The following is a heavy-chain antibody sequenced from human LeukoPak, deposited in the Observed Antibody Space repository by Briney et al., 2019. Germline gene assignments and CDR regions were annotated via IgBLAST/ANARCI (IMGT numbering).Heavy chain of an antibody. D-gene: IGHD5-18*01. J-gene: IGHJ4*02. Sequence: SVKVSCNASGGTFSSYSISWVRQAPGQGLEWMGGIIPIFGTANYAQKFQGRVTITTDDSTSTAYMELSSLSSEDTAVYYCARAWRGYSYGFPFDYWGQGTLVTVSS. CDR1: GGTFSSYS. CDR2: IIPIFGTA. V-gene: IGHV1-69*05. CDR3: ARAWRGYSYGFPFDY.